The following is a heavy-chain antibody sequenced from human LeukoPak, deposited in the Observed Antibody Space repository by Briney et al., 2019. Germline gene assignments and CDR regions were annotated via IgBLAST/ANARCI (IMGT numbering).Heavy chain of an antibody. CDR2: IYYSGST. CDR3: ARGARFPDP. Sequence: SETLSLTCTVSGGSISGSYWSWIRQPPGKGLEWVGYIYYSGSTNFNPSLRGRVTIFVDTSKNHFSLNLTSVTAADTAVYYCARGARFPDPWGQGTLVTVSS. CDR1: GGSISGSY. D-gene: IGHD3-3*01. J-gene: IGHJ5*02. V-gene: IGHV4-59*01.